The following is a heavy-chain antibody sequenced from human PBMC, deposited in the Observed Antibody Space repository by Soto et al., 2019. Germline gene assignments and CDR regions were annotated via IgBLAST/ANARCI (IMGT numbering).Heavy chain of an antibody. V-gene: IGHV4-30-4*02. CDR3: AKSIRNNWSFDY. Sequence: SETLSLTCTVSGGSISSGDYYWSWIRQPPGKGLEWIGYIYYSGSTYYNPSLKSRVTISVDTSKNQFSLKLSSVTAADTAVYYCAKSIRNNWSFDYWGQGTLVTVSS. J-gene: IGHJ4*02. D-gene: IGHD1-1*01. CDR1: GGSISSGDYY. CDR2: IYYSGST.